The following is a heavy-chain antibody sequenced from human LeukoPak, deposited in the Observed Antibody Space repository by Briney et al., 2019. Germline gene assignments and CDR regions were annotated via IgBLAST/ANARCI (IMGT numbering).Heavy chain of an antibody. J-gene: IGHJ4*02. Sequence: GGSLRLSCAASGFTFSSYSMNWVRQAPGKGLEWVSYITGSSSTIYYADSVKGRFTISRDNAKNSLYLQMNSLRDEDTAVYYCTRERYIGDYPDHWGQGTLVTVSS. D-gene: IGHD4-17*01. CDR2: ITGSSSTI. V-gene: IGHV3-48*02. CDR1: GFTFSSYS. CDR3: TRERYIGDYPDH.